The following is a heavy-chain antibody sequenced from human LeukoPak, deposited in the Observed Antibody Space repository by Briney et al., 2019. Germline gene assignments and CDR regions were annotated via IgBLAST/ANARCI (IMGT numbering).Heavy chain of an antibody. V-gene: IGHV3-7*01. CDR3: AREGKYSSGWYYFDY. CDR1: GFTFSSYW. D-gene: IGHD6-19*01. CDR2: IKQDGSEK. Sequence: PGGSLRLSCAASGFTFSSYWMSWVRQAPGKGLEWVANIKQDGSEKYYVDSVKGRFTISRDNAKNSLYLQMNSLRAEDTAVYYCAREGKYSSGWYYFDYWGQGTLVTVSS. J-gene: IGHJ4*02.